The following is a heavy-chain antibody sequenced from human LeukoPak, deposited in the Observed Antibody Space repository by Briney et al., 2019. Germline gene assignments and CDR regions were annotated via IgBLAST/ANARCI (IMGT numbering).Heavy chain of an antibody. Sequence: GGSLRLSCAASGFTFSSYEMNWVRQAPGKGLEWVSYISSSGSTIYYADSVKGRFTISRDNAKNSLYLQMNSLRAEDTAVYYCARSARGYSSSWYWFDPWGQGTLVTVSS. J-gene: IGHJ5*02. D-gene: IGHD6-13*01. V-gene: IGHV3-48*03. CDR1: GFTFSSYE. CDR2: ISSSGSTI. CDR3: ARSARGYSSSWYWFDP.